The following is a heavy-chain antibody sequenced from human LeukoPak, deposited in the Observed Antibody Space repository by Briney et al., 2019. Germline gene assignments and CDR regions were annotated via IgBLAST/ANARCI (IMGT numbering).Heavy chain of an antibody. CDR1: GYTFTGYY. D-gene: IGHD6-6*01. V-gene: IGHV1-2*02. CDR2: INPNSGGT. J-gene: IGHJ5*02. CDR3: ARGKLIAARLRGNWFDP. Sequence: ASVKVSCKASGYTFTGYYMHWVRQAPGQGLEWMGWINPNSGGTNYAQKFQGRVTTTRDTSISTAYMELSRLRSDDTAVYYCARGKLIAARLRGNWFDPWGQGTLVTVSS.